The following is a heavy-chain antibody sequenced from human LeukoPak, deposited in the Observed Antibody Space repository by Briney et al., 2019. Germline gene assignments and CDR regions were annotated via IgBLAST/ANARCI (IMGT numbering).Heavy chain of an antibody. CDR3: ARDKWELHWFDP. Sequence: ASVKVSCKASGYTFTSYGISWVRQAPGQGLEWMGWISAYSGNTNYAQKLQGRVTMTTDTSTSTAYMELRSLRSDDTAVYYCARDKWELHWFDPWGQGTLVTVSS. J-gene: IGHJ5*02. D-gene: IGHD1-26*01. CDR1: GYTFTSYG. V-gene: IGHV1-18*01. CDR2: ISAYSGNT.